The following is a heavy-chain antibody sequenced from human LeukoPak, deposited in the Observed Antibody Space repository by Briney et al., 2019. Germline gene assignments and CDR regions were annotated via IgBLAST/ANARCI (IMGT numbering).Heavy chain of an antibody. V-gene: IGHV4-59*12. D-gene: IGHD3-10*01. Sequence: SETLSLTCTVSGGSIRSYYWSWIRQPPGKGLEWIGYIYYSGSTNYNPSLKSRVTISVDTSKNQFSLKLSSVTAADTAVYYCARGVSLYYYGSGSYFDYWGQGTLVTVSS. CDR1: GGSIRSYY. CDR2: IYYSGST. J-gene: IGHJ4*02. CDR3: ARGVSLYYYGSGSYFDY.